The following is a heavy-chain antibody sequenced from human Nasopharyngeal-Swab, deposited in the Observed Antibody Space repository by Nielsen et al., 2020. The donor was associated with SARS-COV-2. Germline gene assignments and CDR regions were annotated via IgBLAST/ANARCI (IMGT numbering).Heavy chain of an antibody. J-gene: IGHJ6*03. CDR1: GFIFDHYS. D-gene: IGHD5-24*01. CDR2: IAHDASNE. CDR3: AKNTIMVETYSYYMDV. Sequence: GGSLRLSCVASGFIFDHYSMNWVRQAPGKGLEWVAFIAHDASNEYYGDSVKGRFTISRDNSKNALYLQMNSLRVEDTAVYYCAKNTIMVETYSYYMDVWGKGATVTVSS. V-gene: IGHV3-30*18.